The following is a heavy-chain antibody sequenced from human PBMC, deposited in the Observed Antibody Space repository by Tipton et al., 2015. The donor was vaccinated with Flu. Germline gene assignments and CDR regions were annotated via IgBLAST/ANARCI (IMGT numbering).Heavy chain of an antibody. Sequence: TLSLTCTVSGGSISSYYWGWIRQSPGKGLEWIGSMCHSGTTYYNPSLKSRVTISLDTSNNQFSLKLSSVTAADTAVYYCARLTTRSYCPDYWGQGTLVTVSS. V-gene: IGHV4-59*08. D-gene: IGHD3-10*01. CDR3: ARLTTRSYCPDY. CDR2: MCHSGTT. CDR1: GGSISSYY. J-gene: IGHJ4*02.